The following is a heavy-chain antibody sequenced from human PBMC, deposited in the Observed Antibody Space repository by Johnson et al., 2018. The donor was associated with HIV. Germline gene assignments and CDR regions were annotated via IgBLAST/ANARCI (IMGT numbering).Heavy chain of an antibody. CDR1: GFTFSSYG. CDR2: INSDESST. CDR3: ASRYTVDAFDI. D-gene: IGHD1-1*01. J-gene: IGHJ3*02. Sequence: QVQLVESGGGVVQPGRSLRLSCAASGFTFSSYGMHWVRQAPGKGLEWVSSINSDESSTNYAESVKGRFTISRDNSKNTLYLQMNSLRAEDTAVYYCASRYTVDAFDIWGQGTMVTVSS. V-gene: IGHV3-NL1*01.